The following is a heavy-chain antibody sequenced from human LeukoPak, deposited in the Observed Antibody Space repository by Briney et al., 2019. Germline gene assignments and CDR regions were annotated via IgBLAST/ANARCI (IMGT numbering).Heavy chain of an antibody. CDR1: GYTLTELS. V-gene: IGHV1-24*01. Sequence: AASVKVSCKVSGYTLTELSMHWVRQAPGKGLEWMGGFDPEDGETIYAQKFQGRVTMTEDTSTDTAYMELSSLRSGDTAVYYCATSNGYSYGTSNWGQGTLVTVSS. CDR3: ATSNGYSYGTSN. D-gene: IGHD5-18*01. J-gene: IGHJ4*02. CDR2: FDPEDGET.